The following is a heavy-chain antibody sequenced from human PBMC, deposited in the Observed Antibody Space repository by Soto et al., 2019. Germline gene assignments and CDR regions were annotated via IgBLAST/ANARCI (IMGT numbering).Heavy chain of an antibody. CDR3: ARVRTSHDAFDI. CDR1: SYSISSGYY. Sequence: SDTLSLNLAVLSYSISSGYYWGWIRQPPGKGLEWIGSIYHSGSTYYNPSLKSRVTISVDTSKNQFSLKLSSVTAADTAVYYCARVRTSHDAFDIWGQGTMVT. J-gene: IGHJ3*02. CDR2: IYHSGST. V-gene: IGHV4-38-2*01.